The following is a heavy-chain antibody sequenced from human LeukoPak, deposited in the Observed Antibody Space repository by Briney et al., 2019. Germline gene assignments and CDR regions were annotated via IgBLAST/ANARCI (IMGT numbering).Heavy chain of an antibody. Sequence: GASVKVSCKASGYTFTSYGISWVRQAPGQGLEWMGWISAYNGNTNYAQKLQGRVTMTTDTSTSTAYMELRSLRSDDTAVYYCARSVYYGSGSYYNVPDYYGMDVWGQETTVTVSS. V-gene: IGHV1-18*01. CDR2: ISAYNGNT. J-gene: IGHJ6*02. CDR3: ARSVYYGSGSYYNVPDYYGMDV. D-gene: IGHD3-10*01. CDR1: GYTFTSYG.